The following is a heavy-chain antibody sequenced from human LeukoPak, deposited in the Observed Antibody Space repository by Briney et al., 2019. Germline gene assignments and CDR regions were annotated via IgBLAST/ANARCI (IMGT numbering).Heavy chain of an antibody. CDR3: AREVVAVAGSYFDS. CDR2: IYYSGSS. J-gene: IGHJ4*02. Sequence: PSETLSLTCTVSGGSISSYYWTWIRQPPGKGLEWIGYIYYSGSSNYNPSLKSRVTISVDTSKNQFSLKLSSVTAADTAVYFCAREVVAVAGSYFDSWAREPWSPSPQ. V-gene: IGHV4-59*01. CDR1: GGSISSYY. D-gene: IGHD6-19*01.